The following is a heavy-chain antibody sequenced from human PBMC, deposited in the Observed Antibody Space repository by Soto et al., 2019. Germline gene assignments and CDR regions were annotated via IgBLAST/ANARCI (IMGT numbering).Heavy chain of an antibody. V-gene: IGHV3-66*01. CDR3: ARDRIAVAGNPEYFQH. CDR1: GFTVSSNY. J-gene: IGHJ1*01. D-gene: IGHD6-19*01. CDR2: IYSGGST. Sequence: EVQLVESGGGLVQPGGSLRLSCAASGFTVSSNYMSWVRQAPGKGLEWVSVIYSGGSTYYADSVKGRFTTSRDNSKNTLYLQINSLRAEDTAVYYCARDRIAVAGNPEYFQHWGQGTLVTVSS.